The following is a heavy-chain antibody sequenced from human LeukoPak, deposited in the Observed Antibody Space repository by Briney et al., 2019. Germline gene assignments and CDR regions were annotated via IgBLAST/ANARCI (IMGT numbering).Heavy chain of an antibody. CDR2: IYTSGST. D-gene: IGHD6-13*01. Sequence: PSETLSLTCTVSGGSISSGSYYWSWIRQPAGKGLEWIGRIYTSGSTNYNPSLKSRVTISVDTSKNQFSLKLSSVTAADTAVYYCARDRAAAGTNFDYWGQGTLVTVSS. CDR1: GGSISSGSYY. V-gene: IGHV4-61*02. CDR3: ARDRAAAGTNFDY. J-gene: IGHJ4*02.